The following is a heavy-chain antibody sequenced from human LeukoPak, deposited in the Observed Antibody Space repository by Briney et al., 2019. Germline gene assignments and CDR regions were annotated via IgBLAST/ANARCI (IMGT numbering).Heavy chain of an antibody. V-gene: IGHV4-59*01. CDR1: GGSNSSYY. J-gene: IGHJ4*02. Sequence: SETLSLTCTVSGGSNSSYYWSWIRQPPGKGLEWIGYIYYSGSTNYNPSLKSRVTISVDTSKNQFSLKLSSVTAADTAVYYCARGLHGWSVSGYDYWGQGTLVTVSS. D-gene: IGHD3-3*01. CDR2: IYYSGST. CDR3: ARGLHGWSVSGYDY.